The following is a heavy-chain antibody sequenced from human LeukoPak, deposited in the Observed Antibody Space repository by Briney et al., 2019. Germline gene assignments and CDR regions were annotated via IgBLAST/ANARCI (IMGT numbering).Heavy chain of an antibody. Sequence: GRSLRLSCAASGFTFSSYAMHWVRQAPGKGLEWVAVISYDGSNKYYADSVKGRFTISRDNPKNTLYLQMNSLRAEDTAVYYCAKDLFKYRGLGPTTRHYYYYMDVWGKGTTVTVSS. CDR1: GFTFSSYA. CDR3: AKDLFKYRGLGPTTRHYYYYMDV. D-gene: IGHD1-26*01. CDR2: ISYDGSNK. J-gene: IGHJ6*03. V-gene: IGHV3-30*04.